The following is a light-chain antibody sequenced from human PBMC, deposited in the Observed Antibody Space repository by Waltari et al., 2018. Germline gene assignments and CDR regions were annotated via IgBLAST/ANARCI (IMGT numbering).Light chain of an antibody. CDR1: QSVRRS. CDR2: GAS. J-gene: IGKJ1*01. Sequence: IVLTQSPGTLPLSPGARATLSCRASQSVRRSLAWYQQKPGQAPKLLIYGASTRATGIPDRFTGSGSGTDFSLTISSLEPEDFAIYFCQHYVRLPATFGQGTKVEIK. CDR3: QHYVRLPAT. V-gene: IGKV3-20*01.